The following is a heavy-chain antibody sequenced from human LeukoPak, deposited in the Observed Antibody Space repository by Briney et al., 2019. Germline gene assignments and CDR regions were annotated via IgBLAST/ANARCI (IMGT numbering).Heavy chain of an antibody. CDR1: GFTFSSYW. CDR3: ARDSGVFDY. Sequence: GRSLRHSCAASGFTFSSYWMSWVRQATGKGLEWVANIKQDGSEKYYVDSVKGRFTITRDNAKKSLYLQMNSLRAEDTAVYYCARDSGVFDYWGQGTLVTVSS. J-gene: IGHJ4*02. CDR2: IKQDGSEK. V-gene: IGHV3-7*01. D-gene: IGHD3-10*01.